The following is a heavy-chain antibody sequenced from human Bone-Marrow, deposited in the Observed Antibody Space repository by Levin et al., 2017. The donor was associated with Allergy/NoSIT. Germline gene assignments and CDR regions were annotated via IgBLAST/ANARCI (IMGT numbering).Heavy chain of an antibody. J-gene: IGHJ4*02. CDR3: VRGHVYSFDF. D-gene: IGHD2-21*01. CDR1: GFTLSTHL. CDR2: FTPDGSDN. Sequence: GGSLRLSCEVSGFTLSTHLVHWVRQAPGKGLAWVARFTPDGSDNNYADSVKGRFTVYHDNAKNTVYLEMDSLTSEDTAVYYCVRGHVYSFDFWGQGILVSVSS. V-gene: IGHV3-74*01.